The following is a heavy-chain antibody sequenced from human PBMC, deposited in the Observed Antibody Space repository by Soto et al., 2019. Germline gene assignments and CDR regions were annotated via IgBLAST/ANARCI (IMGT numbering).Heavy chain of an antibody. J-gene: IGHJ4*02. CDR3: AHLDSLGLSFDY. CDR1: GFSLTTSGVG. D-gene: IGHD3-9*01. Sequence: QITLKESGPTLVKPTQTLTLTCTLSGFSLTTSGVGVGRIRQPPGKALKWLAVIYWDDDKRYSPSLKSRLTITKDTSKNQVVLTMTNMDPVDTATYYCAHLDSLGLSFDYWGQGALVTVSS. CDR2: IYWDDDK. V-gene: IGHV2-5*02.